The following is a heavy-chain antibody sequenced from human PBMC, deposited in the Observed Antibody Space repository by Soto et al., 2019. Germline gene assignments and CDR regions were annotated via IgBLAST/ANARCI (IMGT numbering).Heavy chain of an antibody. D-gene: IGHD1-26*01. V-gene: IGHV1-58*02. CDR2: IVVGSGNT. Sequence: ASLKVSCKASGFTFTSSAMQWVRQARGQRLGWIGWIVVGSGNTNYAQKFQERVTITRDMSTSTAYMELSSLRSEDTAVYYCAAGASDSPIDYWGQGTLVTVSS. CDR3: AAGASDSPIDY. CDR1: GFTFTSSA. J-gene: IGHJ4*02.